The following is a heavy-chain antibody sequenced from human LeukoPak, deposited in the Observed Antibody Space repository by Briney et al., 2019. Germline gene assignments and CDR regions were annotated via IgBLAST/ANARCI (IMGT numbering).Heavy chain of an antibody. D-gene: IGHD3-10*01. CDR2: IDWDDGK. Sequence: SGPALVKPTQTLTLTRTFSGFSLSSSEMCVSWIRQPPGKALEWLALIDWDDGKYYTTSLRSRLTISKDTSKNQVVLTMTNMDPADTATYYCARITMVRGVIVIFDFWGQGTLVTVST. CDR1: GFSLSSSEMC. CDR3: ARITMVRGVIVIFDF. J-gene: IGHJ4*02. V-gene: IGHV2-70*01.